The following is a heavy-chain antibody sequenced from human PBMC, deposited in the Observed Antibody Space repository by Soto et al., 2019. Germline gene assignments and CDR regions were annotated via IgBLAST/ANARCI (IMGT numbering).Heavy chain of an antibody. D-gene: IGHD2-2*01. J-gene: IGHJ3*02. V-gene: IGHV4-39*01. CDR3: ARYQLLFNAFDI. Sequence: QLQLQESGPGLVKPSETLSLTCTVSGGSISSSSYYWGWIRQPPGKGLEWIGSIYYSGRTYYNPSLKSRVSISVDTSKNQFSLKLSSVTAADTAVYYCARYQLLFNAFDIWGKGTMVTVSS. CDR2: IYYSGRT. CDR1: GGSISSSSYY.